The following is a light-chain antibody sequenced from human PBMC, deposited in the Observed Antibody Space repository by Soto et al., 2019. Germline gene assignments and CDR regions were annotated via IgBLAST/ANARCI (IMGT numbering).Light chain of an antibody. Sequence: QSALTQPPSASGSPGQSVTISCTGTNSDVGGYHYVSWYQQYPGKAPKLIIYEVNERPSGVPDRFSGSKSGNTASLTVSGLQTADEADYYCSSYAGSNWYVFGTGTKVTVL. V-gene: IGLV2-8*01. CDR1: NSDVGGYHY. CDR3: SSYAGSNWYV. J-gene: IGLJ1*01. CDR2: EVN.